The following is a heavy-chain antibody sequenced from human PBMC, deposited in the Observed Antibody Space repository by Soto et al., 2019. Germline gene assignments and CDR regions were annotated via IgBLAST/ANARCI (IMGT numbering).Heavy chain of an antibody. Sequence: SETLSLTCTVSGGSISSGDYYWSWIRQPPGKGLEWIGYIYYSGSTNYNPSLKSRVTISVDTSKNQFSLKLSSVTAADTAVYYCARGREHIWPRTYNWFDPWGQGPLVTVSS. CDR2: IYYSGST. CDR1: GGSISSGDYY. D-gene: IGHD1-1*01. J-gene: IGHJ5*02. CDR3: ARGREHIWPRTYNWFDP. V-gene: IGHV4-30-4*02.